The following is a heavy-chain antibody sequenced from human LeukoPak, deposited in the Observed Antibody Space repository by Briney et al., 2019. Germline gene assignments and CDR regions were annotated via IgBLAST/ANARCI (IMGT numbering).Heavy chain of an antibody. CDR2: IWYDGSNK. CDR3: ARDPTVRYYFDY. J-gene: IGHJ4*02. D-gene: IGHD4-17*01. V-gene: IGHV3-33*01. Sequence: PGGSLRLSCAASGFTFSSYGMHWVRQAPGKGLEWVAVIWYDGSNKYYGDSVKGRFTISRDNSKNTLYRQMNSLRAEDTAVYYCARDPTVRYYFDYWGQGTLVTVSS. CDR1: GFTFSSYG.